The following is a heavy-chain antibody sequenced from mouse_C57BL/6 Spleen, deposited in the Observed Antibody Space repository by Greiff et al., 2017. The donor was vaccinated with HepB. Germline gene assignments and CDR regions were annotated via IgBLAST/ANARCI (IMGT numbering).Heavy chain of an antibody. V-gene: IGHV5-17*01. CDR1: GFTFSDYG. D-gene: IGHD2-5*01. CDR2: ISSGSSTI. J-gene: IGHJ4*01. Sequence: EVHLVESGGGLVKPGGSLKLSCAASGFTFSDYGMHWVRQAPEKGLEWVAYISSGSSTIYYADTVKGRFTISRDNAKNTLCVQMTSLRSEDTAMCYCARDPPYSNGALDYWGQGTSVTVSA. CDR3: ARDPPYSNGALDY.